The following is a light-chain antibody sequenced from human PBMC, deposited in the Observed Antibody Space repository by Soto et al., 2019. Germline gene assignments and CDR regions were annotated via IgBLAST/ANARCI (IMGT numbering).Light chain of an antibody. CDR1: QSVSSN. CDR2: GAS. CDR3: QQYNNWPQT. Sequence: EIVMTQSPATLSVSPGERATLSCRASQSVSSNLAWYQQKPGQAPRLLIYGASTRATGIPARFSGSGSGTAFPLTISSLQSEDFGVYYWQQYNNWPQTFGQGTKVEIK. V-gene: IGKV3-15*01. J-gene: IGKJ1*01.